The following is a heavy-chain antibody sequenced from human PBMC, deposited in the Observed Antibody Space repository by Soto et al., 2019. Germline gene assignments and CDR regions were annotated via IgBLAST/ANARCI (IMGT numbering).Heavy chain of an antibody. D-gene: IGHD6-6*01. J-gene: IGHJ6*02. CDR2: ISSSSSYI. V-gene: IGHV3-21*01. Sequence: GGSLRLSWAASGFTFSCYSRTWVHQDTGKGLEWVSSISSSSSYIYYADSVKGRFTISRDNAKNSLYLQMNSLRAEDTAVYYCARDRRSIAARRPDYYYYYGMDVWGQGTTVTVSS. CDR1: GFTFSCYS. CDR3: ARDRRSIAARRPDYYYYYGMDV.